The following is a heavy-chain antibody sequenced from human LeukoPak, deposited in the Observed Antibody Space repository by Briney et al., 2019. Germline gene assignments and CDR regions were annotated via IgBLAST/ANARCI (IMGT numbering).Heavy chain of an antibody. D-gene: IGHD3-22*01. CDR3: ARGGDITMIVVESFDY. CDR2: ISYDGSNK. J-gene: IGHJ4*02. V-gene: IGHV3-30*04. Sequence: GGSLRLSCAASGFTFSSYAMHWVRQAPGKGLEWVAVISYDGSNKYYADSVKGRFTISRDNSKNTLYLQMNSLRAEDTAVYYCARGGDITMIVVESFDYWGQGTLVTVSS. CDR1: GFTFSSYA.